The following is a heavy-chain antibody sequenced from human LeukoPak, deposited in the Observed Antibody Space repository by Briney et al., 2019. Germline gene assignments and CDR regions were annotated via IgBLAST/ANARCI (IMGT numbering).Heavy chain of an antibody. Sequence: PSETLSLTCTVSGGSISSSSYYWGWIRQPPGKGLEWIGSIYYSGSTYYNPSLRSRVTKSVDTSKNQFSLKLSSVTAADTAVYYCARPHTVDTAMAFDYWGQGTLVTVSS. CDR1: GGSISSSSYY. V-gene: IGHV4-39*01. CDR3: ARPHTVDTAMAFDY. CDR2: IYYSGST. J-gene: IGHJ4*02. D-gene: IGHD5-18*01.